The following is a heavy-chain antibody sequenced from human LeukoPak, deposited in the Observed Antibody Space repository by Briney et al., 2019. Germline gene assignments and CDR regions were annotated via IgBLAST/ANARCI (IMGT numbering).Heavy chain of an antibody. Sequence: SETLSLTCTVSGGSISSSSYYWGWIRPPPGKGLEWIGSICYSGGTSYNPALKSRVTISVDTSKNQFSLKLGSVTAADTAVYYCARNASDSGTSYFDYWGQGTLVTVSS. J-gene: IGHJ4*02. CDR1: GGSISSSSYY. V-gene: IGHV4-39*01. D-gene: IGHD1-26*01. CDR3: ARNASDSGTSYFDY. CDR2: ICYSGGT.